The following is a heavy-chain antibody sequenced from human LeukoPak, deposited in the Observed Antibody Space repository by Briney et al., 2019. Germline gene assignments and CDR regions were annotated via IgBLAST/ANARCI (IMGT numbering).Heavy chain of an antibody. Sequence: SETLSLTCTVSGYSISTGYYWGWIRQPPGKGLEWIGSIYHSGSTYHNPSLKSRVTISVDTSKNQFSLKLSSVTAADTAVYYCARDWRENNWYVVSSFDYWGQGTLVTVSS. CDR2: IYHSGST. CDR1: GYSISTGYY. J-gene: IGHJ4*02. D-gene: IGHD1-1*01. CDR3: ARDWRENNWYVVSSFDY. V-gene: IGHV4-38-2*02.